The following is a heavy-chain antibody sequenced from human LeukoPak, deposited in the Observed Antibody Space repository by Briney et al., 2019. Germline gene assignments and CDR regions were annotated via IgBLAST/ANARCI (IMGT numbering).Heavy chain of an antibody. CDR2: INPSGGST. V-gene: IGHV1-46*01. CDR1: GYTFTSYY. D-gene: IGHD3-16*02. J-gene: IGHJ4*02. CDR3: AIGYDYVWGSYRYVY. Sequence: ASVKVSCKASGYTFTSYYMHWVRQAPGQGLEWMGIINPSGGSTSYAQKFQGRVTMTRDMPTSTVYMELSRLRSDDTAVYYCAIGYDYVWGSYRYVYWGQGTLVTVSS.